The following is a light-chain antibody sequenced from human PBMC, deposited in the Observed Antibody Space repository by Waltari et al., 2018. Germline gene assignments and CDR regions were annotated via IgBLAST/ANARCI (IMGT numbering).Light chain of an antibody. J-gene: IGKJ5*01. CDR2: GVS. V-gene: IGKV3-20*01. CDR3: QQYGSSAIT. CDR1: QSVSSSY. Sequence: EIVLTQSPGTLSLSPGERATLSCRASQSVSSSYLAWYQQKPGQAPRLLIYGVSSRATGIPDRVSGSGSGTDFTLTISRLEPEDFAVYYCQQYGSSAITFGQGTRLEIK.